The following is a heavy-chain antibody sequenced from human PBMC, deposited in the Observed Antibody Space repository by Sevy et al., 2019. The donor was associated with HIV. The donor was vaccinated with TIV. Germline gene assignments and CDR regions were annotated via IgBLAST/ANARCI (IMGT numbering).Heavy chain of an antibody. CDR2: ISSSSSYI. J-gene: IGHJ6*03. V-gene: IGHV3-21*01. D-gene: IGHD2-2*01. CDR1: GFTFSSYS. Sequence: GGSLRLSCAASGFTFSSYSMNWVRQAPGKGLEWVSSISSSSSYIYYADSVKGRFTISRDNAKNSLYLQMNSLRAEDTAVYYCARDIAGYRSSTSCRGGYYYYYMDVWGKGTTVTVSS. CDR3: ARDIAGYRSSTSCRGGYYYYYMDV.